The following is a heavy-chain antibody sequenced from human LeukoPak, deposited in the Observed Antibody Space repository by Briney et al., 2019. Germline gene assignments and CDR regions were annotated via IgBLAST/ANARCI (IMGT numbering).Heavy chain of an antibody. CDR2: IYPGDSDT. V-gene: IGHV5-51*01. CDR3: ASHVLYFDWLSPYGMDG. Sequence: GESLKISCKGSGYSFTSYWIGWVRQMPGKGLEWMWIIYPGDSDTRYSSSFQGLVTISADKYISTALLQWSSLNASDTAMYYGASHVLYFDWLSPYGMDGWVQGATVSVPS. J-gene: IGHJ6*02. D-gene: IGHD3-9*01. CDR1: GYSFTSYW.